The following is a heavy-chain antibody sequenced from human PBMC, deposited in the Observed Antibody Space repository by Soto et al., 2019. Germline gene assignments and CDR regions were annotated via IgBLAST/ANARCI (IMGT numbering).Heavy chain of an antibody. CDR2: INPNSGGT. J-gene: IGHJ6*02. CDR1: GYTFTGYY. CDR3: ARDGALGENYYYYGMDV. V-gene: IGHV1-2*04. D-gene: IGHD3-16*01. Sequence: ASVKVSCEASGYTFTGYYMHWVRQAPGQGLEWMGWINPNSGGTNYAQKFQGWVTMTRDTSISTAYMELSRLRSDDTAVYYCARDGALGENYYYYGMDVWGQGTTVTVS.